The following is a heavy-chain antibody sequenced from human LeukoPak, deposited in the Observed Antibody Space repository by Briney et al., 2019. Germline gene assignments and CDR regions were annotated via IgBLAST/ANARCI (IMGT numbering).Heavy chain of an antibody. V-gene: IGHV3-7*05. CDR2: IKQDGTEK. D-gene: IGHD1-26*01. CDR1: GFTVSSYF. J-gene: IGHJ4*02. Sequence: PGGSLRLSCAASGFTVSSYFMTWVRQAPGKGLEWVANIKQDGTEKYYVDSVKGRFTISRDNAKNSLYLQMNSLRAEDTAVYYCARDSEWGLLRSDYWGQGTLVTVSS. CDR3: ARDSEWGLLRSDY.